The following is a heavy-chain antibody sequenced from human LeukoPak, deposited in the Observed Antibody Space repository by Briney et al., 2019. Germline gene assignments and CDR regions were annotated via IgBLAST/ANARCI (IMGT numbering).Heavy chain of an antibody. CDR2: IYPGDSDT. CDR1: GSSFTSYW. CDR3: ARLDGWFDP. J-gene: IGHJ5*02. V-gene: IGHV5-51*01. D-gene: IGHD3-9*01. Sequence: GESLKISCKASGSSFTSYWIGWVRQMPGKGLEWMGMIYPGDSDTRYSPSFQGHVTISADKSISTAYLQWSSLNTSDTSIYFCARLDGWFDPWRQGTLVTVSS.